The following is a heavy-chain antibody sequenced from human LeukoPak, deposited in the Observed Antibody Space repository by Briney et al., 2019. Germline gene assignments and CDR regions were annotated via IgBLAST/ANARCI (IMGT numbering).Heavy chain of an antibody. D-gene: IGHD2-21*02. Sequence: GGSLRLSCAASGFTFDDYAMHWARQAPGKGLEWVSLISGDGGSTYYADSVKGRFTISRDNSKNSLYLQMNSLRTEDTALYYCAKDTLFEGGYYEYFQHWGQGTLVTVSS. J-gene: IGHJ1*01. CDR1: GFTFDDYA. CDR2: ISGDGGST. CDR3: AKDTLFEGGYYEYFQH. V-gene: IGHV3-43*02.